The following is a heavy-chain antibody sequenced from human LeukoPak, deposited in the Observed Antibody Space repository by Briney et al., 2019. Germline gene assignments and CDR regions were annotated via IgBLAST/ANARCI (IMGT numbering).Heavy chain of an antibody. CDR1: GFTFDDYA. Sequence: PGGSLRLSCAASGFTFDDYAMHWGRQAPAKGLEWVSGISWNSGSIGYADSVKGRFTISRDNAKHALYLQMNSLRAEDTALYYCAKGPAAMFYYGMGVWGQGTTVTVSS. CDR3: AKGPAAMFYYGMGV. CDR2: ISWNSGSI. V-gene: IGHV3-9*01. J-gene: IGHJ6*02. D-gene: IGHD2-2*01.